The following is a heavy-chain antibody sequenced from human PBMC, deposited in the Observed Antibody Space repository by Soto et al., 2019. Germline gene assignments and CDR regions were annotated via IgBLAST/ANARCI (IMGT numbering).Heavy chain of an antibody. CDR2: ISGSGGST. CDR3: AKGSYSYYSSGHVDY. Sequence: PGGSLRLSCAASGFTFSSYAMSWVRQAPGKGLEWVSAISGSGGSTYYADSVKGRFTISRDNSKNTLYLQMNSVRAEDTAVYYCAKGSYSYYSSGHVDYWGQGTLVTVSS. CDR1: GFTFSSYA. J-gene: IGHJ4*02. V-gene: IGHV3-23*01. D-gene: IGHD3-22*01.